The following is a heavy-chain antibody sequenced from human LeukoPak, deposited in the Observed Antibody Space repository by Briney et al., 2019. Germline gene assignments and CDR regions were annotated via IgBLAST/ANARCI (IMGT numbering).Heavy chain of an antibody. CDR2: ISSSSSYI. V-gene: IGHV3-21*01. CDR1: GFTFSSYS. CDR3: ARTRDNYYYMDV. J-gene: IGHJ6*03. Sequence: PGGSLRLSCAASGFTFSSYSMNWVRQAPGKGLEWVSSISSSSSYIYYADSAKGRFTISRDNAKNSLYLQMNSLRAEDTAVYYCARTRDNYYYMDVWGKGTAVTVSS. D-gene: IGHD2-2*01.